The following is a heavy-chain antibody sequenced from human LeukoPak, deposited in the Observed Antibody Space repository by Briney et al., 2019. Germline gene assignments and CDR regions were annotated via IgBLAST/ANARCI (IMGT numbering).Heavy chain of an antibody. CDR1: GFTFRGYS. V-gene: IGHV3-21*01. CDR2: ISSYNDYI. Sequence: PGGSLRLSCAASGFTFRGYSMNWVRQALGKGLEWVSSISSYNDYIYYADSVKGRFTISRDNAKNSLYLEMNSLRAEDTAVYYCARDGGYCTKGVCYLDYWGQGTLVTVSS. J-gene: IGHJ4*02. D-gene: IGHD2-8*01. CDR3: ARDGGYCTKGVCYLDY.